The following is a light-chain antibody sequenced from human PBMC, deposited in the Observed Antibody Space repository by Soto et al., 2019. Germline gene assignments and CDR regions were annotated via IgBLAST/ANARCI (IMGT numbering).Light chain of an antibody. CDR2: EDN. Sequence: NFMLTQPHSVSESPGKTVTISCTRSSGSIASNYVQWYQQRPGSAPTTVIYEDNQRLSGVPDRFSGSIDSSSNSASLTISGLKTEDEADYYCQSYDSSNQVFGGGTKVTVL. V-gene: IGLV6-57*04. CDR1: SGSIASNY. J-gene: IGLJ2*01. CDR3: QSYDSSNQV.